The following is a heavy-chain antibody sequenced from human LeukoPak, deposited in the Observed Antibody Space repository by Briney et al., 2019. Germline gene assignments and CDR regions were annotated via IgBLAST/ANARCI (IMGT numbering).Heavy chain of an antibody. Sequence: PGGSLRLSCVASGFNFNSYSMNWVRQAPGKGLEWVSSIGSSTTYIYYADSVRGRFTISRDNAENSLYLQMNSLRAEDTAVYYCARDQWYSSSDFWGQGTLVTVSS. CDR2: IGSSTTYI. CDR1: GFNFNSYS. CDR3: ARDQWYSSSDF. V-gene: IGHV3-21*01. D-gene: IGHD6-6*01. J-gene: IGHJ4*02.